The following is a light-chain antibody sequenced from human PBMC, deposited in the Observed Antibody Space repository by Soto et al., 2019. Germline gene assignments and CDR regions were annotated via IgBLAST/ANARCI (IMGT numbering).Light chain of an antibody. CDR2: EVT. V-gene: IGLV2-14*01. J-gene: IGLJ1*01. CDR1: SSDIGPYNY. CDR3: SSYSSSATPYV. Sequence: QSALTQPASVSGSPGQSITISCIGSSSDIGPYNYVSWYQQHPDKAPKLILYEVTNRPSGASDRFSGSKSGNAAFLTISGLQAKDEADYYCSSYSSSATPYVFGTGTKLTVL.